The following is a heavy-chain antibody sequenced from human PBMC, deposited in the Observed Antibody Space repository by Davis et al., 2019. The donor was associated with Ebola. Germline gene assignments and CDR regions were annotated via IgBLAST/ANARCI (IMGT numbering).Heavy chain of an antibody. J-gene: IGHJ5*02. CDR3: AGGIAAAGTRDNWFDP. D-gene: IGHD6-13*01. Sequence: ASVKVSCKASGYTFTSYYMHWVRQAPGQGLEWMGIINPSGGSTSYAQKFQGRVTMTRDTSTSTVYMELSSLRSEDTAVYYCAGGIAAAGTRDNWFDPWGQGTLVTVSS. CDR2: INPSGGST. V-gene: IGHV1-46*01. CDR1: GYTFTSYY.